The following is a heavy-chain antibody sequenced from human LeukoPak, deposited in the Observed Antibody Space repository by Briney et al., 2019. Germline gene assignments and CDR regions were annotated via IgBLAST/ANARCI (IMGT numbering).Heavy chain of an antibody. J-gene: IGHJ4*02. CDR2: INHSGST. V-gene: IGHV4-34*01. CDR1: GGSFSGYY. Sequence: PSETLSLTCAVYGGSFSGYYWSWIRQPPGKGLEWIGEINHSGSTNYNPSLKSRVTISVDTSKNQFSLKLSSVTAADTAVYYCARDPHYYDSSGYLNYLDYWGQGTLVTVSS. CDR3: ARDPHYYDSSGYLNYLDY. D-gene: IGHD3-22*01.